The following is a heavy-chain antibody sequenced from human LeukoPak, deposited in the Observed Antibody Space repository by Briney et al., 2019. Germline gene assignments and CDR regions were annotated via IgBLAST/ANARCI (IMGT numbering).Heavy chain of an antibody. CDR1: GGSINRSYYY. D-gene: IGHD3-10*01. CDR2: IYYSGNT. J-gene: IGHJ4*02. Sequence: SETLSLTCTVSGGSINRSYYYWGWIRQPPGKGLEWIGSIYYSGNTYYNPSLKSRVTISVDTSKNQFSLKLSSVAAADTAVYYCARAGGGYYYWGQGTLVTVSS. V-gene: IGHV4-39*01. CDR3: ARAGGGYYY.